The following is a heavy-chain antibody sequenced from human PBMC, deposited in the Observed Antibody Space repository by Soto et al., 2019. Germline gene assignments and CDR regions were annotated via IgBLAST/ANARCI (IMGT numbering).Heavy chain of an antibody. D-gene: IGHD6-13*01. J-gene: IGHJ6*02. CDR3: AKSKNSSSWAGYYYYYYGMDV. V-gene: IGHV3-23*01. CDR1: GFTFSSYA. Sequence: GGSLRLSCAASGFTFSSYAMSWVRQAPGKGLEWVSAISGSGGSTYYADSVKGRFTISRDNSKNTLYLQMNSLRAEDTAVYYCAKSKNSSSWAGYYYYYYGMDVWGQGTTVTVSS. CDR2: ISGSGGST.